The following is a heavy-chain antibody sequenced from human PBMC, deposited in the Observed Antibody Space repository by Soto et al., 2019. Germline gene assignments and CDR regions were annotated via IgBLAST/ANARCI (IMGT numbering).Heavy chain of an antibody. D-gene: IGHD2-15*01. V-gene: IGHV3-30-3*01. J-gene: IGHJ6*02. CDR3: VRDTAYCSGGTCYSSHGMDV. CDR1: GFTVSSKY. CDR2: ISYDGSNK. Sequence: GGSLRLSCAASGFTVSSKYMNWVRQAPGKGLEWVAVISYDGSNKYYADSVKGRFTISRDNSKNTLYLEMNSLRVEDTAVYHCVRDTAYCSGGTCYSSHGMDVWGQGTTVTVSS.